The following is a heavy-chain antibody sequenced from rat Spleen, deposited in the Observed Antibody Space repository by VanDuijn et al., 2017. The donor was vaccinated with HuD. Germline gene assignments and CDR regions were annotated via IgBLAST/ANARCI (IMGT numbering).Heavy chain of an antibody. D-gene: IGHD1-12*03. J-gene: IGHJ4*01. CDR2: ISTSGSRP. CDR3: AILDGYYHYVMDS. Sequence: EVQLVESGGGLVQPGRSLKVSCAASGFTFSNYYMDWVRQAPKKGLEWVATISTSGSRPYYPDSVKGRFTISRDNANSSLYLQMNCLKSEDTSTYYDAILDGYYHYVMDSWGQGASVTVSS. CDR1: GFTFSNYY. V-gene: IGHV5-25*01.